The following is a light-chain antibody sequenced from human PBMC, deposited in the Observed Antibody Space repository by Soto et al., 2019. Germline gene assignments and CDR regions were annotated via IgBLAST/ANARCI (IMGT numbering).Light chain of an antibody. CDR3: QQYGSSLFT. Sequence: EIVMTQSPATLSVSPGERATLSCRASQSVSNKLAWYQQKPGQAPRLLIYDASTRATGIPARFSGSGSGTEFTLTISSLQSEDFAVYYCQQYGSSLFTFGPGTKVDIK. CDR1: QSVSNK. V-gene: IGKV3-15*01. CDR2: DAS. J-gene: IGKJ3*01.